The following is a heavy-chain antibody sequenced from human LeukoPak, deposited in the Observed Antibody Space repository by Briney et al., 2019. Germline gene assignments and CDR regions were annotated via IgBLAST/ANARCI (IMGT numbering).Heavy chain of an antibody. Sequence: GGSLRLSCAASGFTFSTYVMSWVRQAPGKGLEWVANMNQDGSEIYYLDSVKGRFTISRDNAKNSLYLQMNSLRAEDTAVYYCARDKVVGATLFDYWGQGTLVTVSS. CDR1: GFTFSTYV. CDR3: ARDKVVGATLFDY. V-gene: IGHV3-7*01. CDR2: MNQDGSEI. J-gene: IGHJ4*02. D-gene: IGHD1-26*01.